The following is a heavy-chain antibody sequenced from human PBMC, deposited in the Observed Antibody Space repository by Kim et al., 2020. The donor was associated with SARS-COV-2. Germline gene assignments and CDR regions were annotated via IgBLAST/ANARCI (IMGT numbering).Heavy chain of an antibody. V-gene: IGHV3-21*01. D-gene: IGHD6-19*01. CDR2: ISSNSSYI. Sequence: GGSLRLSCAASGSTFSSYSMNWVRQAPGKGLEWVSSISSNSSYIYYADSVKGRFTISRDNAKNSLYLQMNSLRADDTAVYYCARAYSSGWNYFDYWGQGTLVTVSS. CDR3: ARAYSSGWNYFDY. CDR1: GSTFSSYS. J-gene: IGHJ4*02.